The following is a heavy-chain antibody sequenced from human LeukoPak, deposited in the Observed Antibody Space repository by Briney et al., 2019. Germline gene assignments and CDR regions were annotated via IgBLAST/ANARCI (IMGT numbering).Heavy chain of an antibody. CDR3: AKPGSGSGTYYKVDY. Sequence: GGSLRLSCAASGFTFSNYAMSWVRQAPGQGLEWVSGITASGTSSYYSDPVKGRFTISRDNSKNTLFLQMNSLRAEDTAVYYCAKPGSGSGTYYKVDYWGQGTLVTVSS. J-gene: IGHJ4*02. V-gene: IGHV3-23*01. CDR2: ITASGTSS. CDR1: GFTFSNYA. D-gene: IGHD3-10*01.